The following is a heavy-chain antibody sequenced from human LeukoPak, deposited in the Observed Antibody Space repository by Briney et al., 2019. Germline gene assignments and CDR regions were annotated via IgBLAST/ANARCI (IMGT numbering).Heavy chain of an antibody. V-gene: IGHV4-59*01. CDR3: ARVPDYYGSGRTREYYFDY. CDR2: IYYSGST. Sequence: SETLSLTCTVSGGSISSYYWSWIRQPPGKGLEWIGYIYYSGSTNYNPSLKSRVTISVDTSKNQFSLKLSSVTAADTAVYYCARVPDYYGSGRTREYYFDYWGQGTLVTVSP. CDR1: GGSISSYY. D-gene: IGHD3-10*01. J-gene: IGHJ4*02.